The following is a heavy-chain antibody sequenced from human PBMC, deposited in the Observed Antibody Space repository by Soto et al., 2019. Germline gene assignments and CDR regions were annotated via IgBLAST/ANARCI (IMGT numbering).Heavy chain of an antibody. V-gene: IGHV4-4*07. D-gene: IGHD1-1*01. CDR3: VRGPYNYNSRYFDY. CDR1: DGSISTYY. CDR2: VFTSGTT. J-gene: IGHJ4*02. Sequence: KASETLSLTCTVSDGSISTYYWSWIRQPAGKELEWIGHVFTSGTTNYTPSLKSRVSMSLDTAKNQFSLRLYSVTAADTAVYYCVRGPYNYNSRYFDYWGQGTLVTVSS.